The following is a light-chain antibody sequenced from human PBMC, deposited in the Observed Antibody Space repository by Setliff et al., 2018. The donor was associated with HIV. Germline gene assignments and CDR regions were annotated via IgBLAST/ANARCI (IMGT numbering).Light chain of an antibody. CDR1: NIGSKT. CDR3: QVWDSSSDHPGSV. V-gene: IGLV3-21*04. J-gene: IGLJ1*01. Sequence: SYELTQPPSVSVAPGKTARITCGGHNIGSKTVPWYQQKPGQAPVLVIYYDSARPSGIPERFSGSNSGNTATLIISRVEAGDEADYYCQVWDSSSDHPGSVFGTGTKVTVL. CDR2: YDS.